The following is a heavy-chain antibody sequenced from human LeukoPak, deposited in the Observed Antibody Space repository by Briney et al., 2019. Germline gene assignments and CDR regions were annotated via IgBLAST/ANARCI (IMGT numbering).Heavy chain of an antibody. CDR3: AKESGITMVRGVITF. J-gene: IGHJ4*02. CDR2: IRYDGSNK. Sequence: PAGSLRLSCAPSGFTFSSYGMHWVRQAPGKGLEWVAFIRYDGSNKYYADSVKGRFTISRDNSKNTLYLQINSLRAEDTAVYYCAKESGITMVRGVITFWGQGTLVTVSS. CDR1: GFTFSSYG. V-gene: IGHV3-30*02. D-gene: IGHD3-10*01.